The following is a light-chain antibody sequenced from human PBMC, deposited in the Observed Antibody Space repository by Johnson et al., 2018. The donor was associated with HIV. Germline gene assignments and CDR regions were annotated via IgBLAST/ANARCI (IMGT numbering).Light chain of an antibody. CDR1: SSNIGNNY. V-gene: IGLV1-51*01. J-gene: IGLJ1*01. Sequence: LTQPPSVSAAPGQKVTISCSGSSSNIGNNYVSWYQQLPGTAPKLLIYDNNKRPSGIPDRFSGSKSGTSATLGITGLQTGDEADYYCGTWDSSLSHGVFGTGTKVTVL. CDR2: DNN. CDR3: GTWDSSLSHGV.